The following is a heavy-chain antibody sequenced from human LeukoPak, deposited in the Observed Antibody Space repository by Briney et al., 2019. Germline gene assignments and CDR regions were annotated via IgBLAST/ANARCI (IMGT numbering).Heavy chain of an antibody. J-gene: IGHJ3*02. CDR1: GFTFSSYA. Sequence: GGSLRLSCAASGFTFSSYAMSWVRQAPGKGLEWVSAISGSGGSTYYADSVKGRFTISRDNSKNTLYLQMNSLRAEDTAVYYCAKDPPYYYGPLSVDAFDIWGQGTMVTVSS. CDR2: ISGSGGST. D-gene: IGHD3-10*01. CDR3: AKDPPYYYGPLSVDAFDI. V-gene: IGHV3-23*01.